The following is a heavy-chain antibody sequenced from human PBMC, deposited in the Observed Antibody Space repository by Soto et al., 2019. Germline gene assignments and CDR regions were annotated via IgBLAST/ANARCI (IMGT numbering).Heavy chain of an antibody. CDR3: ATDRIAARRGGPYYYGMDV. Sequence: ASVRVSCKXSGYTLTELSMHWVRQAPGKGLEWMGGFDPEDGETIYAQKFQGRVTMTEDTSTDTAYMELSSLRSEDTAVYYCATDRIAARRGGPYYYGMDVWGQGTTVTVSS. CDR2: FDPEDGET. CDR1: GYTLTELS. J-gene: IGHJ6*02. V-gene: IGHV1-24*01. D-gene: IGHD6-6*01.